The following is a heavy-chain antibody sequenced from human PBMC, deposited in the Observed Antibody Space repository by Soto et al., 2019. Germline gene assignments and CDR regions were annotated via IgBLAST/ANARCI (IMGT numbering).Heavy chain of an antibody. CDR2: ISSSSSYI. D-gene: IGHD6-13*01. CDR3: ARDALPIMGPGIAAAGTHSDY. CDR1: GFTFSSYS. Sequence: GGSLRLSCAASGFTFSSYSMNWVRQAPGKGLEWVSSISSSSSYIYYADSVKGRFTISRDNAKNSLYLQMNSLRAEDTAVYYCARDALPIMGPGIAAAGTHSDYRGQGTLVTVSS. J-gene: IGHJ4*02. V-gene: IGHV3-21*01.